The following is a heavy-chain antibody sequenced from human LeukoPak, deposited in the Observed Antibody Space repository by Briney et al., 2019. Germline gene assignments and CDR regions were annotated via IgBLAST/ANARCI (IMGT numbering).Heavy chain of an antibody. V-gene: IGHV3-23*01. CDR3: ASSQAGPYYFDY. D-gene: IGHD6-13*01. J-gene: IGHJ4*02. Sequence: GGSLRLSCAASGFTFSSYAMSWIRQAPGKGLEWVSAISGSGGSTYYADSVKGRFTISRDNPKNTLYLQMNSLRAEDTAVYYCASSQAGPYYFDYWGQGTLVTVSS. CDR2: ISGSGGST. CDR1: GFTFSSYA.